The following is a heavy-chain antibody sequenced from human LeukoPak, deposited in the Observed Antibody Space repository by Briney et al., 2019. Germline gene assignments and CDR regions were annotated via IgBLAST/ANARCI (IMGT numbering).Heavy chain of an antibody. J-gene: IGHJ4*02. CDR3: AGVRYSSSSRFEY. Sequence: GGSLRLSCAASGFTFDDYGMSWVRQAPGKGLEWVSYINWNGGSTGYADSVKGRFTISRDNAKNSLYLQMNSLRAEDTALYYCAGVRYSSSSRFEYWGQGTLVAVSS. V-gene: IGHV3-20*04. D-gene: IGHD6-6*01. CDR1: GFTFDDYG. CDR2: INWNGGST.